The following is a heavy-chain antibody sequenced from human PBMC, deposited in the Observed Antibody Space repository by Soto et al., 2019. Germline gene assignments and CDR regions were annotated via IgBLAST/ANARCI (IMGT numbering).Heavy chain of an antibody. V-gene: IGHV3-30-3*01. J-gene: IGHJ6*02. Sequence: GGSLRLSCAASGFTFSSYAMHWVRQAPGKGLEWVAVISYDGSNKYYADSVKGRFTISRDNSKNTLYLQMNSLRAEDTAVYYCARDSLRTFAYYYYGMDVWGQGTTVTVSS. CDR1: GFTFSSYA. CDR2: ISYDGSNK. CDR3: ARDSLRTFAYYYYGMDV. D-gene: IGHD4-17*01.